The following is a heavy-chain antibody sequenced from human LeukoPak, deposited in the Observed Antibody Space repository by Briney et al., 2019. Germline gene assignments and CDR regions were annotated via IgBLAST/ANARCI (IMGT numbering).Heavy chain of an antibody. J-gene: IGHJ4*02. CDR2: INHSGST. CDR1: GGSFSGYY. V-gene: IGHV4-34*01. Sequence: SETLSLTCAVYGGSFSGYYWSWIRQPPGKGLEWIGEINHSGSTNYNPSLKSRVTISVDTSKNQFSLKLSSVTAADTAVYYCARALYYYDSSGYYPLVDYWGQGTLVTVSS. CDR3: ARALYYYDSSGYYPLVDY. D-gene: IGHD3-22*01.